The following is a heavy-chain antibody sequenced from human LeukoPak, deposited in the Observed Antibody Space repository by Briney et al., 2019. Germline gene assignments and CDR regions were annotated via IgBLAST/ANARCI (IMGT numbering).Heavy chain of an antibody. CDR3: ARFDPTRIAAIDY. CDR2: IFESGST. J-gene: IGHJ4*02. Sequence: SETLSLTCTVSGDSLRNSNWWSWVRQVPGKGLEWIGEIFESGSTNYNPSLKSRVTISVDTSKNQFSLKLSSVTAADTAVYYCARFDPTRIAAIDYWGQGTLVTVSS. CDR1: GDSLRNSNW. D-gene: IGHD6-25*01. V-gene: IGHV4-4*02.